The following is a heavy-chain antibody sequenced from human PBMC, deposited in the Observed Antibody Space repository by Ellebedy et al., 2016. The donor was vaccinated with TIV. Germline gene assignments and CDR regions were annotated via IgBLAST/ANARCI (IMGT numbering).Heavy chain of an antibody. D-gene: IGHD3-10*01. V-gene: IGHV4-39*01. Sequence: SETLSLXXTVSGASINSSSYYWGWIRQPPGKGLEWIGGIYSSGISYNNPSLRRRVTISVDTSKNQFSLSLRSVTAADTALYYCARIWFGDLFSPEGDVWGQGTTVTVSS. CDR1: GASINSSSYY. CDR3: ARIWFGDLFSPEGDV. CDR2: IYSSGIS. J-gene: IGHJ6*02.